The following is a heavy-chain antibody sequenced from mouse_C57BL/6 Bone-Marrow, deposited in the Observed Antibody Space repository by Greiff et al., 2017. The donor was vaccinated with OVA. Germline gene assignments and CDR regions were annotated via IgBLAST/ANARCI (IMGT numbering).Heavy chain of an antibody. CDR3: ARDGDGGDCDY. D-gene: IGHD3-3*01. CDR2: INPNNGGT. Sequence: EVQLQQSGPELVKPGASVKISCKASGYTFTDYYMNWVKQSHGQSLEWIGEINPNNGGTSYNQKFKGKATLTVDTSSSTAYLELRSLTSEDSAVYYGARDGDGGDCDYWGQGTTLTVSS. CDR1: GYTFTDYY. J-gene: IGHJ2*01. V-gene: IGHV1-26*01.